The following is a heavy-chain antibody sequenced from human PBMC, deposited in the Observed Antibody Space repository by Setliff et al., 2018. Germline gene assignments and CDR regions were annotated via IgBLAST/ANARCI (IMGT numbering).Heavy chain of an antibody. Sequence: GGSLRLSCAASGITFSTYSMNWVRQAPGKGLEWVSYISSRSDIIYYADSVKGRFTISRDNAKNSLYLQVNSLRAEDTAVYYCAANPRKGRSGGYYYDDPYYYYMDVWGKGTTVTVSS. CDR1: GITFSTYS. CDR3: AANPRKGRSGGYYYDDPYYYYMDV. V-gene: IGHV3-48*01. D-gene: IGHD3-22*01. CDR2: ISSRSDII. J-gene: IGHJ6*03.